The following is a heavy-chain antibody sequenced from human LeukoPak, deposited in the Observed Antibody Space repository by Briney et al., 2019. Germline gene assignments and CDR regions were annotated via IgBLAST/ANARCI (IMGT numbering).Heavy chain of an antibody. J-gene: IGHJ6*02. V-gene: IGHV3-23*01. CDR1: GFTFSSYA. D-gene: IGHD2-2*01. Sequence: PGGSLRLSCAASGFTFSSYAMSWVRQAPGKGLEWVSAISGSGGSTYYADSVKGRFTISRDNSKNTLYLQMNSLRAEDTAVYYCAKSEDIVVVPTTKNYYYGMDVWGQGTTVTVSS. CDR2: ISGSGGST. CDR3: AKSEDIVVVPTTKNYYYGMDV.